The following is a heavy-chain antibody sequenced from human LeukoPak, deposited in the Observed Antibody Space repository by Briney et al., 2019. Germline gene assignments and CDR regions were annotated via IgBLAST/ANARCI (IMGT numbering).Heavy chain of an antibody. V-gene: IGHV7-4-1*02. Sequence: ASVKVSCKASGYTFTSYAMNWGRQAPGQGLEWMGCINTNTGNPTYAQGFTGRFVFSLDPSVSTAYLQISSLKAEDTAVYYCARDQPLPWGGHSSSAVFDYWGQGTLVTVSS. J-gene: IGHJ4*02. CDR2: INTNTGNP. CDR3: ARDQPLPWGGHSSSAVFDY. D-gene: IGHD6-6*01. CDR1: GYTFTSYA.